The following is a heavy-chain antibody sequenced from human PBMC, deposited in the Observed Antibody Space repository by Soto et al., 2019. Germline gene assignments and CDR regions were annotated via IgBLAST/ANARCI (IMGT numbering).Heavy chain of an antibody. Sequence: GGSLRLSCEASGFTFTDYHMSWIRQAPGKGLEWVALISETGSHTAYAESVKGRFTISRDNARPSVFLQRNSLRSDDTAVYFCAISLRAPYPLTFWGQGTPVTVSS. D-gene: IGHD2-21*01. CDR3: AISLRAPYPLTF. V-gene: IGHV3-11*06. J-gene: IGHJ4*02. CDR1: GFTFTDYH. CDR2: ISETGSHT.